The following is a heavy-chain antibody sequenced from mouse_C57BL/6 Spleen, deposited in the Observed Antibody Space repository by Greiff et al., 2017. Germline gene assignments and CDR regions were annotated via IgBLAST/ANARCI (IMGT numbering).Heavy chain of an antibody. J-gene: IGHJ1*03. V-gene: IGHV1-85*01. CDR2: IYPSDGST. D-gene: IGHD1-1*01. CDR1: GYTFTSYD. Sequence: QVQLQQSGPELVKPGASVKLSCKASGYTFTSYDINWVKQRPGQGLEWIGWIYPSDGSTKYNEKFKGKATLTVDTASSTAYLELHSLTSEDSAVYFCASVADGSSYGYFEVWGTGTTVTVSS. CDR3: ASVADGSSYGYFEV.